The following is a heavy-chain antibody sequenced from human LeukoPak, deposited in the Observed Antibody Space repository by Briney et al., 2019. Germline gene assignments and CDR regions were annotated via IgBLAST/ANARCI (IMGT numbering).Heavy chain of an antibody. CDR2: INHSGST. CDR3: ARGTTSDLSGTYYISKWFDP. J-gene: IGHJ5*02. Sequence: SDPLSPTCAVYGGPFTTDYWRCMRHPPGKGLEWIGEINHSGSTNYNPSLRSRVTIAVDASKNQFSLNLSSVTAADTAVYYCARGTTSDLSGTYYISKWFDPWGQGTLVTVSS. CDR1: GGPFTTDY. D-gene: IGHD3-10*01. V-gene: IGHV4-34*01.